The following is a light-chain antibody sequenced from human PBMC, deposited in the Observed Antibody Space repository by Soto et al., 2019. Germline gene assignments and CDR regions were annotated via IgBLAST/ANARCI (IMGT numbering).Light chain of an antibody. J-gene: IGKJ2*01. V-gene: IGKV3-15*01. CDR3: QQYNNWPPMYT. CDR2: GAS. Sequence: EIVMTQSPATLSVSPGERATLSCRASQSVSSNLAWYQQKPGQAPRLLIYGASTRATGIPARFSGSGSGTEFTLNISRLQSEDFAVYYCQQYNNWPPMYTFGQGTKLEIK. CDR1: QSVSSN.